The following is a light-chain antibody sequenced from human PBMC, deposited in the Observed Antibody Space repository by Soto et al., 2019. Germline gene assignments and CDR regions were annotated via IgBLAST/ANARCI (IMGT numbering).Light chain of an antibody. CDR2: DAT. CDR3: QQRSNWPHLT. Sequence: EIVLAQSPATLSLSPGERATLSCRASQSVSSYLAWYQQKPGQAPRLLIYDATIRATGIPARFSGSGSGTDFTVTISSLEPEDFAVYYCQQRSNWPHLTFGGGTKVEIK. V-gene: IGKV3-11*01. CDR1: QSVSSY. J-gene: IGKJ4*01.